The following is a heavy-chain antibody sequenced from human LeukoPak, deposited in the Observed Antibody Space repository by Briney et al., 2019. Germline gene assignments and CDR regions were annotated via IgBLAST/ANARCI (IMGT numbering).Heavy chain of an antibody. CDR3: AKDLVYSSSWYSDY. CDR1: GFTFSSYG. D-gene: IGHD6-13*01. J-gene: IGHJ4*02. CDR2: IWYDGSNK. V-gene: IGHV3-33*06. Sequence: AGGSLRLSCAASGFTFSSYGMHWVRQAPGKGLEWVAVIWYDGSNKYYADSVKGRFTISRDNSKNTLYLQMNSLRAEDTAVYYCAKDLVYSSSWYSDYWGQGTLVTVSS.